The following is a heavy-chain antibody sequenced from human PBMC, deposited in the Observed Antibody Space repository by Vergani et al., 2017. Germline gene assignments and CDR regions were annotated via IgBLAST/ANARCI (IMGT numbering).Heavy chain of an antibody. D-gene: IGHD3-9*01. CDR3: ARVRVLRYFDWATSRHNWFDP. Sequence: QVQLQQWGAGLLKPSETLSLTCAVYGGSFSGYYWSWIRQPPGKGLEWIGEINHSGSTNYNPSLKSRVTISVDTSKNQFSLKLSSVTAADTAVYYCARVRVLRYFDWATSRHNWFDPWGQGTLVTVSS. V-gene: IGHV4-34*01. CDR1: GGSFSGYY. CDR2: INHSGST. J-gene: IGHJ5*02.